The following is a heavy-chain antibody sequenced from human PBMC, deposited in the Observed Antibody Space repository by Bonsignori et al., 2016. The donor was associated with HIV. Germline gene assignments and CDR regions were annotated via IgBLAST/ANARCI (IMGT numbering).Heavy chain of an antibody. CDR3: ASGRDRRFDS. J-gene: IGHJ4*02. V-gene: IGHV3-23*01. CDR2: VSGSGIGT. Sequence: WIRQPPGKGLEWVSSVSGSGIGTFYADSVKGRFTISRDNSKNTLYLQINSLRAEDTAYYYCASGRDRRFDSWGQGTLVTVSS.